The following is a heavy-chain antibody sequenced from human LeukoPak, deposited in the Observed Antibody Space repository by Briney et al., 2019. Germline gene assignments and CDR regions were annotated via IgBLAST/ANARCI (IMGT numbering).Heavy chain of an antibody. D-gene: IGHD3-3*01. Sequence: SQTLSLTCTVSGGSISSGDYYRSWIRQPPGKGLEWIGYIYYSGSTYYNPSLKSRVTISVDTSKNQFSLKLSSVTAADTAVYYCASHKIFGVVHDAFDIWGQGTMVTVSS. CDR2: IYYSGST. CDR1: GGSISSGDYY. J-gene: IGHJ3*02. CDR3: ASHKIFGVVHDAFDI. V-gene: IGHV4-30-4*01.